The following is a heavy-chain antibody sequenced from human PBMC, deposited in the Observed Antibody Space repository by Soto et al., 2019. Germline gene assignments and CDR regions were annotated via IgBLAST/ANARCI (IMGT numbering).Heavy chain of an antibody. CDR1: GGSFSGDY. CDR2: INHSGST. V-gene: IGHV4-34*01. Sequence: SETLSLTCAVYGGSFSGDYWSWIRQPPGKGLEWIGEINHSGSTNYNPSLKSRVTISVDTSKNQFSLKLSSVTAADTAVYYCAGGRFGELSYYYYYGMDVWGQGTTVT. J-gene: IGHJ6*02. D-gene: IGHD3-10*01. CDR3: AGGRFGELSYYYYYGMDV.